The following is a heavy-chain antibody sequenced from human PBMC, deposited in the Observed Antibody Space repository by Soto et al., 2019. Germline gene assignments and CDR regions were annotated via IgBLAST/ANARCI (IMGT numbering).Heavy chain of an antibody. CDR3: PRNDGYNWNYEFDWFDP. V-gene: IGHV4-39*01. CDR2: IYYSGST. Sequence: SETLSLTCTVSGGSISSSSYYWGWIRQPPGKGLEWIGSIYYSGSTYYNLSLKSRVTISVDTSKNQFSLKLSSVTAADTAVYYCPRNDGYNWNYEFDWFDPWGQGTPVTVSS. CDR1: GGSISSSSYY. D-gene: IGHD1-7*01. J-gene: IGHJ5*02.